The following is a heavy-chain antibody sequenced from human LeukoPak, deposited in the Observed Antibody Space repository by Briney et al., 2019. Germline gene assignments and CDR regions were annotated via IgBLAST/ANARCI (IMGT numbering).Heavy chain of an antibody. J-gene: IGHJ4*02. D-gene: IGHD4-23*01. CDR3: ARNYDGACDY. V-gene: IGHV1-2*02. CDR1: GYTFTGYY. CDR2: INPNSGGT. Sequence: ASLKVSCKGSGYTFTGYYMHWVRQAPGQGLEWMGWINPNSGGTNYAQKFQGRVTMTRDTSISTAYMELSRLSSDDTAVYYCARNYDGACDYWGQGTLVTVSS.